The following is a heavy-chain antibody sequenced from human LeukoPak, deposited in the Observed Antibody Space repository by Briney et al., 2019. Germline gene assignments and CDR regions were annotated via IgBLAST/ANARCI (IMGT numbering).Heavy chain of an antibody. V-gene: IGHV5-51*01. CDR2: IYPGDSDT. CDR1: GYRFTSYW. J-gene: IGHJ4*02. Sequence: GESLKISFKGSGYRFTSYWIGWVRQMPGKGLEWMGIIYPGDSDTRYSPSFQGQVTISADKSISTAYLQWSSLKASDTAMYYCARLDSSGWYVDGYYFDYWGQGTLVTVSS. D-gene: IGHD6-19*01. CDR3: ARLDSSGWYVDGYYFDY.